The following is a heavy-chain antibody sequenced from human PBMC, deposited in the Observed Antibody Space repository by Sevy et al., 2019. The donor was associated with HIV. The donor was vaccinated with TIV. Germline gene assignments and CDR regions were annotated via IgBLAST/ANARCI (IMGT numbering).Heavy chain of an antibody. V-gene: IGHV3-49*03. D-gene: IGHD6-13*01. J-gene: IGHJ3*02. CDR2: IRGKGYGGTT. CDR3: TRDRSPQPYTSSWYRGYDAFDI. CDR1: GFTFGDYA. Sequence: GGSLRLSCTASGFTFGDYAMSWFRQAPGKGLEWVGFIRGKGYGGTTEYAASVKGRFTISRDDSKSIAYLQMNSLKTEDTALDYCTRDRSPQPYTSSWYRGYDAFDIWGQGTMVTVSS.